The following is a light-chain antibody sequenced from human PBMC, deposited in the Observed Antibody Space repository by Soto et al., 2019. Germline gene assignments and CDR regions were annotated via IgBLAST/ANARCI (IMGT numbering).Light chain of an antibody. Sequence: QSALTQPRSVSGSPGQSVTISCTGTSSDVGGYNYVSWYQQHPGKAPKLMIYDVSKRPSGVPDRFSGSKSCNTASLTISRLHAEDEADYEGCSDAGSYTPFGGGTKLTVL. CDR3: CSDAGSYTP. J-gene: IGLJ2*01. CDR2: DVS. CDR1: SSDVGGYNY. V-gene: IGLV2-11*01.